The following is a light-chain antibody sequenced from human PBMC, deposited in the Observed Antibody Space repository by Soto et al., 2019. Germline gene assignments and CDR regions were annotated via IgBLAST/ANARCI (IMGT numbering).Light chain of an antibody. CDR2: DTS. J-gene: IGKJ1*01. CDR3: QQYNDWPPT. Sequence: EIVLTQSPATLSSSPGERATLSCRASQTVSNKLAWYQHKPGQAPRLLIYDTSNRATGIPARFSGSGSGTDFTLTISSLEPEDFAVYYCQQYNDWPPTFGQGTKVDIK. CDR1: QTVSNK. V-gene: IGKV3-11*01.